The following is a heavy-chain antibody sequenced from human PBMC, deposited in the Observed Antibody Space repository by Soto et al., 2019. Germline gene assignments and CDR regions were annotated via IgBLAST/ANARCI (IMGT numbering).Heavy chain of an antibody. J-gene: IGHJ4*02. Sequence: SGTMSPTEGRFGDAFRTRKWSCWVSQTPGKGLEWIGEIYHGGSTNYHPSLKSRVTIFLDKSKNQISLTLTSVTAEDTAVYFCVSSYETDDYYYDFWGQGKLVTVSS. CDR2: IYHGGST. CDR3: VSSYETDDYYYDF. V-gene: IGHV4-4*02. D-gene: IGHD3-9*01. CDR1: GDAFRTRKW.